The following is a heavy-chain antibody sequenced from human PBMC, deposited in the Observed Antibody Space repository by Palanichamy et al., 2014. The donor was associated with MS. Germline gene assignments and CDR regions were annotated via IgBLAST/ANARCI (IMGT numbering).Heavy chain of an antibody. J-gene: IGHJ4*02. Sequence: QVQLVQSGAEVKKPGASVKVSCKASGYTFTGYYMHWVRQAPGQGLEWMGWINPNSGGTNYAQKFQGRVTMTRDTSISTAYMELSRLRSDDTAVYYCARSSDYYDSSGYFNYWGQGTLVTASS. CDR3: ARSSDYYDSSGYFNY. D-gene: IGHD3-22*01. CDR2: INPNSGGT. V-gene: IGHV1-2*02. CDR1: GYTFTGYY.